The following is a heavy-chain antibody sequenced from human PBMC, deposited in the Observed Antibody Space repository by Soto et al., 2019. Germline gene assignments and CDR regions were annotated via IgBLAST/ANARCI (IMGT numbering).Heavy chain of an antibody. CDR2: ISAHDVST. Sequence: EVHLLESGGGLVQPGGSLTLSCVASGFTFSNFDMSWVRQAPGKGLVWVSFISAHDVSTHYADSVQGRFTISRDNSKNTLYLQLSSLRAEDTAIYYCAKGGWLDDYEAQGTLVIVSA. V-gene: IGHV3-23*01. J-gene: IGHJ4*02. CDR1: GFTFSNFD. CDR3: AKGGWLDDY. D-gene: IGHD6-19*01.